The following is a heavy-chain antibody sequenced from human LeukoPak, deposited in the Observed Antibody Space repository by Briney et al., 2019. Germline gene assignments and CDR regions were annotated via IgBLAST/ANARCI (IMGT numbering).Heavy chain of an antibody. CDR3: TKGDGGWYPIDY. Sequence: GGSLRLSCAASGFTFKEYGMSWARQAPGKGLEWVSTINENARNTHYADSVQGRFTISRDNSKNTLLLQMNSLRADDTALYYCTKGDGGWYPIDYWGQGTLVIVSS. D-gene: IGHD6-19*01. J-gene: IGHJ4*02. CDR1: GFTFKEYG. CDR2: INENARNT. V-gene: IGHV3-23*01.